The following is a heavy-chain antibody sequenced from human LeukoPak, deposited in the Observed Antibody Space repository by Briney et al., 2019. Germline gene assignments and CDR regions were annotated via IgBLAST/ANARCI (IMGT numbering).Heavy chain of an antibody. CDR1: GGSVSSSSHY. D-gene: IGHD3-10*01. CDR2: IFYTGNT. V-gene: IGHV4-39*01. Sequence: SETLSLTCTVSGGSVSSSSHYWGWVRQPPGKGLEWIGTIFYTGNTDYNPSLKSRVTISVDTSKNQFSLTVNSVTAADTAVYYCARPPYPSSGTYYFYYWGQGTLVTVSS. J-gene: IGHJ4*02. CDR3: ARPPYPSSGTYYFYY.